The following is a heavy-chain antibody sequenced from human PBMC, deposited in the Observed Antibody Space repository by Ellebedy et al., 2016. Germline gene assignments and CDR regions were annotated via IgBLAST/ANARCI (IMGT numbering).Heavy chain of an antibody. J-gene: IGHJ2*01. Sequence: SETLSLTCTVSGGSISSYYWSWIRQPPGKGLEWIGEINHRGSTNYNPSLKSRVTISVDTSKNQFSLKLSSVTAADTAVYYCARHGGEPAASYWYFDLWGRGTLVTVSS. CDR1: GGSISSYY. CDR2: INHRGST. V-gene: IGHV4-34*01. D-gene: IGHD2-2*01. CDR3: ARHGGEPAASYWYFDL.